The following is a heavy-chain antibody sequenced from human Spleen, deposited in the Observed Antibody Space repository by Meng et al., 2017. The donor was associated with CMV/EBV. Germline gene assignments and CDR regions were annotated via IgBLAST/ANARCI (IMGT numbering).Heavy chain of an antibody. Sequence: QGQVVEAGAEGKKPGSSVKGSCKASGGTFSSYAISWVRQAPGQGLEWMGGIIPIFGTANYAQKFQGRVTITADESTSTAYMELSSLRSEDTAVYYCARGPLTMRDYYYYMDVWGKGTTVTVSS. V-gene: IGHV1-69*12. J-gene: IGHJ6*03. D-gene: IGHD3-22*01. CDR3: ARGPLTMRDYYYYMDV. CDR1: GGTFSSYA. CDR2: IIPIFGTA.